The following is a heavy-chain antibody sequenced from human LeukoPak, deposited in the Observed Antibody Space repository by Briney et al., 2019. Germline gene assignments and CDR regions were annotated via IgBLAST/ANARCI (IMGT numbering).Heavy chain of an antibody. D-gene: IGHD3-22*01. CDR1: GFTFSSYA. V-gene: IGHV3-30-3*01. CDR3: ARDVYYDSSGPDY. J-gene: IGHJ4*02. CDR2: ISYDGSNK. Sequence: GRSLRLSCAASGFTFSSYAMHWVRQAPGKGLEWVAVISYDGSNKYYADSVKGRFTISRDNSKNTLYLQMNSLRAEDTAVYYCARDVYYDSSGPDYWGQGTLVTVSS.